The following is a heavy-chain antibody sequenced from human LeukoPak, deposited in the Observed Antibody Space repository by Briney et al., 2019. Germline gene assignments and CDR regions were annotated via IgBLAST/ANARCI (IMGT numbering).Heavy chain of an antibody. V-gene: IGHV4-34*01. Sequence: SETLSLTCTFYGGSFSSYYWSWVRQPPGKGLEWIGEINHSGSTTYNPSLRSRVTISVDTSKNQFSLKLSSVTAADTAVYYCARGLGYYDSSGYSHLYYYYGMDVWGQGTTVTVSS. CDR2: INHSGST. D-gene: IGHD3-22*01. J-gene: IGHJ6*02. CDR1: GGSFSSYY. CDR3: ARGLGYYDSSGYSHLYYYYGMDV.